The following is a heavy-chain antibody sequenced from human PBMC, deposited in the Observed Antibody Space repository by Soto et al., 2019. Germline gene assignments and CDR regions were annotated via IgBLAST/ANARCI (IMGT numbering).Heavy chain of an antibody. Sequence: QVQLVESGGGVVPPGRSLRLSCAASGFAFSTYGMHWVRQAPGKGLEWVAVIWYDGNNQYYTDSVEGRFTISRDNSHNTLYLQMNSLRAEDTAVYYCARDDIPGIAVATYGMDVWGQGTTVTVTS. CDR2: IWYDGNNQ. V-gene: IGHV3-33*01. CDR1: GFAFSTYG. J-gene: IGHJ6*02. D-gene: IGHD6-19*01. CDR3: ARDDIPGIAVATYGMDV.